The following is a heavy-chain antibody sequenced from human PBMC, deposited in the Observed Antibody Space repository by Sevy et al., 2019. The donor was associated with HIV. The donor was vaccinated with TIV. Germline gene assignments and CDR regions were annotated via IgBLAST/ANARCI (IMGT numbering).Heavy chain of an antibody. CDR1: GFILSSYW. V-gene: IGHV3-7*01. CDR2: IKQDGSVK. D-gene: IGHD6-13*01. Sequence: GGSLRLSCEASGFILSSYWMSWVRQAPGKGLEWVANIKQDGSVKYYVESVKGRFTISRDNAKNSVYLQMNSLRAEDAALYYCVRAIGAAGSYWGLGPLVTVSS. CDR3: VRAIGAAGSY. J-gene: IGHJ4*02.